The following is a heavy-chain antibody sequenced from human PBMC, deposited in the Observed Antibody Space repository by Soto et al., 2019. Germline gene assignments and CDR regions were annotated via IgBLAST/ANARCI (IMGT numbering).Heavy chain of an antibody. J-gene: IGHJ6*02. CDR1: GDSSVSSSSYY. Sequence: ETLSLTCTVSGDSSVSSSSYYWGWIRQPPGKGLEWIGSIYYTGNTFYSPSFRSRLTISVDTSKSQFSLKLRSVTAADTATYYCASEVSSTDGMDVWGQGTTVTVSS. D-gene: IGHD2-15*01. CDR3: ASEVSSTDGMDV. V-gene: IGHV4-39*01. CDR2: IYYTGNT.